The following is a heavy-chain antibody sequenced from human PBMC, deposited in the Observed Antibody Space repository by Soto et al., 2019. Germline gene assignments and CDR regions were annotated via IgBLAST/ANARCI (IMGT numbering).Heavy chain of an antibody. D-gene: IGHD6-19*01. CDR1: GGSISAGDYY. CDR3: ARRGWVHGWGTGTLGTFD. V-gene: IGHV4-30-4*01. CDR2: IYYTGTT. J-gene: IGHJ5*01. Sequence: SEPLSLTCTVSGGSISAGDYYWNWIRQPPGKGLEWIGYIYYTGTTKYNPSLKSRVTLSVDTSKNRFSLNLTSVTAADTAVDACARRGWVHGWGTGTLGTFD.